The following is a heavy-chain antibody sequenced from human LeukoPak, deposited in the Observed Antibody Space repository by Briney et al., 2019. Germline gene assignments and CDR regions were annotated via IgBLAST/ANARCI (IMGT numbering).Heavy chain of an antibody. CDR2: IHYTGST. CDR3: ARGGYYGSGNDFRFDP. Sequence: SETLSLTCTVSGGSISSYYWSWIRQSPGKGLECIGYIHYTGSTNYNPSLKSRVTISVETSKNQFSLKLESVTAADTAVYYCARGGYYGSGNDFRFDPWGQGTLVTVSS. CDR1: GGSISSYY. D-gene: IGHD3-10*01. J-gene: IGHJ5*02. V-gene: IGHV4-59*01.